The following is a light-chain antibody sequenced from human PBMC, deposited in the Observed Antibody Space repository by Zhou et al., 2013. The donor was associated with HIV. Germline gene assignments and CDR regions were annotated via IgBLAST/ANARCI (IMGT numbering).Light chain of an antibody. Sequence: DIVLTQSPGTLSLSPGERATLSCRASQSVSSSHLAWYQQKYGQAPRLLIYGASRRATGIPDRFSGSGSGTDFALTISRLEPEDFAVYYCQQYGSSPQTFGQGTKVEIK. V-gene: IGKV3-20*01. CDR3: QQYGSSPQT. CDR1: QSVSSSH. J-gene: IGKJ1*01. CDR2: GAS.